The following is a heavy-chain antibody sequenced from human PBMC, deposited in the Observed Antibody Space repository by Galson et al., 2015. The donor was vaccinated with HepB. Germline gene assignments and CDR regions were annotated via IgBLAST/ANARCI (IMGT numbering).Heavy chain of an antibody. CDR2: ISYDGSNK. Sequence: SLRLSCAASGFTFSSYAMHWVRQAPGKGLEWVAVISYDGSNKYYADSVKGRFTISRDNSKSTLYLQMNSLRAEDTAVYYCARDVGRELLPWYWGQGTLVTVSS. V-gene: IGHV3-30-3*01. CDR1: GFTFSSYA. J-gene: IGHJ4*02. D-gene: IGHD1-26*01. CDR3: ARDVGRELLPWY.